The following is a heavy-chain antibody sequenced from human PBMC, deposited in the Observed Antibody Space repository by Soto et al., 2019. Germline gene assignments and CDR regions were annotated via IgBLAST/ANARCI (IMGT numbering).Heavy chain of an antibody. CDR3: ARDLLLEWLSCFDY. CDR1: GFTFSSYA. CDR2: ISGSGGST. D-gene: IGHD3-3*01. Sequence: VGSLRLSCAASGFTFSSYAMSWVRQAPGKGLEWVSAISGSGGSTYYADSVKGRFTISRDNSKNTLYLQMNSLRAEDTAVYYCARDLLLEWLSCFDYWGQGTLVTVSS. J-gene: IGHJ4*02. V-gene: IGHV3-23*01.